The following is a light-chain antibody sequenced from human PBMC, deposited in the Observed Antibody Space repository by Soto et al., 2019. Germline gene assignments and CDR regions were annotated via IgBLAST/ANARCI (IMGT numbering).Light chain of an antibody. CDR3: QQRSNWRYT. CDR2: DAS. V-gene: IGKV3-11*01. J-gene: IGKJ2*01. CDR1: QSITSY. Sequence: EIVLPQSPATLSLSPGERATLSCRASQSITSYLACYQQKPGQAPRLLIYDASNTATGIPARFSGSGSGTDFALTISSLEPEDFAVYYCQQRSNWRYTFGQGTKLEIK.